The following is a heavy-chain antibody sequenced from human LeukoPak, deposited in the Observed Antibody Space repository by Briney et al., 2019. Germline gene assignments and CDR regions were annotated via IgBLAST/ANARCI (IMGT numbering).Heavy chain of an antibody. J-gene: IGHJ4*02. Sequence: GGSLRLSCAVSGFTLTNHGVSWVRQAPGKGLEWVSIITGTGGKYYGDSVKGCFVLSRDNSKNTVYMQMSSLRAEDTATYYCAKDYCRDGNCPFPFLDSWGQGTQVTVSS. V-gene: IGHV3-23*01. CDR1: GFTLTNHG. CDR2: ITGTGGK. D-gene: IGHD2-15*01. CDR3: AKDYCRDGNCPFPFLDS.